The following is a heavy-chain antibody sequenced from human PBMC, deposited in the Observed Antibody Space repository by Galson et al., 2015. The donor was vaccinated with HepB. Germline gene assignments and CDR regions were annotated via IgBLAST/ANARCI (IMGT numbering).Heavy chain of an antibody. V-gene: IGHV1-18*04. CDR1: GYTFTSSG. D-gene: IGHD1-26*01. CDR3: ARDYLNPGRELLGGSGYGMDV. J-gene: IGHJ6*02. Sequence: SVKVSCKASGYTFTSSGISWVRQAPGQGLECMGWISASNGNTNYAQKLQGRVTMTTDTSTSTAYMELRSLRSDDTAVYYCARDYLNPGRELLGGSGYGMDVWGQGTTVTVSS. CDR2: ISASNGNT.